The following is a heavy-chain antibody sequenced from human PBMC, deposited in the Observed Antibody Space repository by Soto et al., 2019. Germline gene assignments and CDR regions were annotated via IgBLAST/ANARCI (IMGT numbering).Heavy chain of an antibody. CDR1: GFTFDKAW. V-gene: IGHV3-15*01. D-gene: IGHD2-2*02. Sequence: GGSLRLSCAASGFTFDKAWMSWARQSPGKGLEWVGRIKSKTDGGTTDYVAPVKGRFTITRDDSKNTVYLQMNSLEIEDTAVYYCTTDRAIEIRPIFDYWGQGALVTVSS. J-gene: IGHJ4*02. CDR3: TTDRAIEIRPIFDY. CDR2: IKSKTDGGTT.